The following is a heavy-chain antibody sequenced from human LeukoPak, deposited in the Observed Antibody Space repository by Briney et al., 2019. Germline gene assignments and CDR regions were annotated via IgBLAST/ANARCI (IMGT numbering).Heavy chain of an antibody. J-gene: IGHJ3*02. D-gene: IGHD3-22*01. CDR3: ARSTYYYDSSGDNDAFDI. V-gene: IGHV4-30-2*01. CDR1: GGSISIGGYS. CDR2: IYHSGST. Sequence: SETLSLTCAVYGGSISIGGYSWSWIRQPPGKGLEWIGYIYHSGSTYYNPSLKSRVTISVDRSKNQFSLKLSSVTAADTAVYYCARSTYYYDSSGDNDAFDIWGQGTMVTVSS.